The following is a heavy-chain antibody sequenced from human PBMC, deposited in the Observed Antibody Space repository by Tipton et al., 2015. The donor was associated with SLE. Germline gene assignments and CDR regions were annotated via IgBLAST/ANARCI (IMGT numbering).Heavy chain of an antibody. J-gene: IGHJ4*02. V-gene: IGHV4-39*07. CDR3: ARGDGYNFDY. CDR1: GGSISSGSYY. D-gene: IGHD5-24*01. Sequence: LRLSCTVSGGSISSGSYYWSWIRQPPGKGLEWIGSIYHSGSTYYNPSLKSRVTISVDTSKNQFSLKLSSVTAADTAVYYCARGDGYNFDYWGQGTLVTVSS. CDR2: IYHSGST.